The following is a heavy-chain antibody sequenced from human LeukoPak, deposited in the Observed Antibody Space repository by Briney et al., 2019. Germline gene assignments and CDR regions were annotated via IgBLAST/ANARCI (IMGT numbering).Heavy chain of an antibody. CDR1: GFTFSTYW. Sequence: GGSLRLSCAASGFTFSTYWMHWVRQAPGKGLVWVSRINSDGSSKDYADSVKGRFTISRDNAKNTLYLQMNSLRVEDTAVFYCAMGHYDSSGYAHFDHWDQGTLVTVSS. D-gene: IGHD3-22*01. CDR2: INSDGSSK. J-gene: IGHJ4*02. CDR3: AMGHYDSSGYAHFDH. V-gene: IGHV3-74*01.